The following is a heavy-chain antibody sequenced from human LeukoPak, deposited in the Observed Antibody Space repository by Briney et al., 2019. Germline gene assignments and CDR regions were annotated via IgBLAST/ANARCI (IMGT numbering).Heavy chain of an antibody. V-gene: IGHV1-46*01. CDR2: INPSGGST. J-gene: IGHJ5*02. CDR3: ARGRTTIHKWLRSWLDP. D-gene: IGHD5-12*01. CDR1: GYTFTSYY. Sequence: ASVKVSCKASGYTFTSYYMHWVRQAPGQGLEWMGIINPSGGSTSYAQKFQGRVTMTRDTSTSTVYMELSSLRSEDTAVYYCARGRTTIHKWLRSWLDPWGQGTLVTVSS.